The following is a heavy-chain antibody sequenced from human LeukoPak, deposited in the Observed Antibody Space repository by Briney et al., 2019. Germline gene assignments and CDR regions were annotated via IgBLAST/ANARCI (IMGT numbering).Heavy chain of an antibody. CDR3: ARECSSTTCYTRSFDP. Sequence: PSETLSLTCIVSGYSISSGYYWGWIRQPPGKGLEWIGNLYHSGSTYYNPSLRSRATISGDTSKTQFPLRLSSVTAADTAVYYCARECSSTTCYTRSFDPWGQGTLVTVSS. D-gene: IGHD2-2*02. CDR2: LYHSGST. V-gene: IGHV4-38-2*02. J-gene: IGHJ5*02. CDR1: GYSISSGYY.